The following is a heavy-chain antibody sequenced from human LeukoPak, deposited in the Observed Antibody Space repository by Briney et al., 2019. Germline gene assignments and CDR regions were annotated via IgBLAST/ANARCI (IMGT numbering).Heavy chain of an antibody. J-gene: IGHJ4*02. CDR1: GFTLSSYS. Sequence: GGSLRLSCAASGFTLSSYSMSWVRQAPGKGLEWVSLISGHAGSTHYADSVKGRFTISRDNSKNTLYLQMNSLRAEDTAVYYCAREPRYSSSHFDYWGQGTLVTVSS. D-gene: IGHD6-6*01. CDR2: ISGHAGST. CDR3: AREPRYSSSHFDY. V-gene: IGHV3-23*01.